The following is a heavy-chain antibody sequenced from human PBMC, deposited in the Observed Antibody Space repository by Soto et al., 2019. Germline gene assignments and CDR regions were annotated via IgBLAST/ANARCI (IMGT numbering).Heavy chain of an antibody. J-gene: IGHJ4*02. Sequence: PGGSLRLSCAASGFTFSSYWMHWVRQTAGKGLVWVSQINSDGSATRYADSVKGRFTISRDNAKNTVYLQMNSLRAEDTAVYYCATLNSFGSDYWGQGTLVTVS. D-gene: IGHD5-18*01. CDR2: INSDGSAT. CDR1: GFTFSSYW. CDR3: ATLNSFGSDY. V-gene: IGHV3-74*01.